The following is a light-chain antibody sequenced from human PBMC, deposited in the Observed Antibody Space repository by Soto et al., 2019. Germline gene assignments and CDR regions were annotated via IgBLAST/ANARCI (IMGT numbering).Light chain of an antibody. Sequence: EIEMTQSPATLSVSPGEEATLSCRASQSVSSNLAWYQQKPGQAPRLLIYDASTRATGIPARFSGSGSGTEFTLTISRRLSEAFEVYYCQHYYNWRPRFGQGTKVEI. J-gene: IGKJ1*01. CDR1: QSVSSN. V-gene: IGKV3-15*01. CDR3: QHYYNWRPR. CDR2: DAS.